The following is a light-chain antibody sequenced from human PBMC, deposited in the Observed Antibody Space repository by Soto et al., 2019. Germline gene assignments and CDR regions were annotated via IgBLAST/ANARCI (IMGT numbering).Light chain of an antibody. CDR2: DAS. CDR1: QSVSSSY. Sequence: EIVLTQSPGTLSLSPGERATLSCRASQSVSSSYLAWYQQKPGQAPRLLIYDASSRATGIPDRFSGSGSGTDFTLTISRLEPEDFAVYYCHHYGSSRTFGQGTKVDI. V-gene: IGKV3-20*01. CDR3: HHYGSSRT. J-gene: IGKJ1*01.